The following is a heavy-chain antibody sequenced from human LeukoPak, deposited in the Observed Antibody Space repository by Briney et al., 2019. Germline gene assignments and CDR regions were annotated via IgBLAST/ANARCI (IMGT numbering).Heavy chain of an antibody. CDR1: GFTFSSYT. D-gene: IGHD3-9*01. J-gene: IGHJ4*02. Sequence: TGGSLRLSCSASGFTFSSYTVHWVRQAPGKGLEFVSAITSTGGNTYYADSVTGRLTLSRDNSKNTLYLQMSSLRAEDTVVYYCVIVRGYFDSSGTDYWGQGTLVTVSS. CDR2: ITSTGGNT. V-gene: IGHV3-64D*06. CDR3: VIVRGYFDSSGTDY.